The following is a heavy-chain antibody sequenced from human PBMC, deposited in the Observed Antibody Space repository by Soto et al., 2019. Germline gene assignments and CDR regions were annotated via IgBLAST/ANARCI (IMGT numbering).Heavy chain of an antibody. CDR1: GFTFSSYA. Sequence: EVQLLESGGGLVQPGGSLRLSCAASGFTFSSYAMSWVRQAPGKGLEWASAISGSGGSTYYADSVKGRFTISRDNSKNTLYLQMNSLRAEDTAVYYCAKAPHRRIAAAGTFLNYWGQGTLVTVSS. V-gene: IGHV3-23*01. CDR3: AKAPHRRIAAAGTFLNY. CDR2: ISGSGGST. J-gene: IGHJ4*02. D-gene: IGHD6-13*01.